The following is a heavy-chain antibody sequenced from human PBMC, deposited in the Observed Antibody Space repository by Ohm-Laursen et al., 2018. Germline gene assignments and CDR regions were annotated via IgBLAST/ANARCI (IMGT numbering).Heavy chain of an antibody. D-gene: IGHD5-18*01. CDR1: GFIVSSNY. CDR2: IYSDDRT. CDR3: AGVLPRGHTYVWDY. Sequence: SLRLSCTASGFIVSSNYMSWVRQASGKGLEWVSIIYSDDRTHYADSVKGRFTISRDNPKNTLYLQMNSLRAEDTAMYYCAGVLPRGHTYVWDYWGQGTVVTVSS. J-gene: IGHJ4*02. V-gene: IGHV3-53*01.